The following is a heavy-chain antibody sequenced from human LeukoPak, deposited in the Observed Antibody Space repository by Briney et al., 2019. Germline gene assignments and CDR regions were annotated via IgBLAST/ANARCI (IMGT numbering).Heavy chain of an antibody. V-gene: IGHV1-2*02. Sequence: WASVKVSCKASGYTFTGYYMHWVRQAPGQGLEWMGWMNPNNGDTDYAQNFQGRVTMTRDTSMSTAYMELSSLRSEDTALYYCARGRIRYDDYSSGWFVFFEFWGQGSLVTVSS. D-gene: IGHD6-19*01. CDR2: MNPNNGDT. J-gene: IGHJ4*02. CDR1: GYTFTGYY. CDR3: ARGRIRYDDYSSGWFVFFEF.